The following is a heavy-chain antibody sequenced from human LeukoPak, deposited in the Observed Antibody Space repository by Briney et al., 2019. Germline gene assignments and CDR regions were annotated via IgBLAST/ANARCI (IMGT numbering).Heavy chain of an antibody. CDR2: IYSGGST. Sequence: GGSLTLSCAPSGFSVSSNYMIWVRQPPGKGLEGGSVIYSGGSTYYADSVKGRFTISRDSSKNTLYLQMNSLRAEDTAVYYCARDGDTTVTTPLLTYWGQGTLVTVSS. J-gene: IGHJ4*02. CDR3: ARDGDTTVTTPLLTY. CDR1: GFSVSSNY. V-gene: IGHV3-53*01. D-gene: IGHD4-17*01.